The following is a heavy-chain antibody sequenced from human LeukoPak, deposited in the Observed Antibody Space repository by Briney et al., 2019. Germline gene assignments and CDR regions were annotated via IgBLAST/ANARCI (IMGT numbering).Heavy chain of an antibody. D-gene: IGHD1-1*01. Sequence: PGGSLRLCCAASGFTFTDWYMSWVGQAEGKGLEWLSYISGSGDDTNYADSVRGRFTISRDNAKNSLYLQMNSLRVEDTAVYYCARDPRTVRIWGQGTLVTVSS. CDR2: ISGSGDDT. J-gene: IGHJ4*02. CDR3: ARDPRTVRI. CDR1: GFTFTDWY. V-gene: IGHV3-11*06.